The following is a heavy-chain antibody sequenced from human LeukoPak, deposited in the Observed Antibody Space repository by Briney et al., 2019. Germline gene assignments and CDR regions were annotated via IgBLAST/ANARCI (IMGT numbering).Heavy chain of an antibody. CDR2: IYSGGST. CDR3: TGERATSHFDY. D-gene: IGHD6-6*01. V-gene: IGHV3-66*01. J-gene: IGHJ4*02. CDR1: GFTVSSNY. Sequence: GRSLRLSCAASGFTVSSNYMSWVRQAPGKGLEWVSVIYSGGSTYYADSVKGRFTISRDNSKNTLYLQMNSLRAEDTAVYYCTGERATSHFDYWGQGTLVTVSS.